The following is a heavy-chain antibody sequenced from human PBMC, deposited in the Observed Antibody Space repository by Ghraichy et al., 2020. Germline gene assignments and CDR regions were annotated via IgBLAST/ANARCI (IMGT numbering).Heavy chain of an antibody. CDR3: ARGGYSSGCADY. J-gene: IGHJ4*02. Sequence: GGSLRLSCAASGFTFSDYYMSWIRQAPGKGLEWVSYISSSSSYTNYADSVKGRFTISSDNAKNSLYLQMNSLVAEDTAVYYCARGGYSSGCADYCGQGTLITVSS. CDR1: GFTFSDYY. D-gene: IGHD6-19*01. V-gene: IGHV3-11*05. CDR2: ISSSSSYT.